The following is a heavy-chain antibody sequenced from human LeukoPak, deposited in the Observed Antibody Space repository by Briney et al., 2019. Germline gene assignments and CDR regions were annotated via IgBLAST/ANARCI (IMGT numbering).Heavy chain of an antibody. D-gene: IGHD3-22*01. V-gene: IGHV1-2*02. CDR2: INPNSGGT. CDR1: GGTFSSYA. J-gene: IGHJ4*02. CDR3: ARDSGYDSSGYYYFDY. Sequence: ASVKVSCKASGGTFSSYAISWVRQAPGQGLEWMGWINPNSGGTNYAQKFQGRVTMTRDTSISTAYMELSRLRSDDTAVYYCARDSGYDSSGYYYFDYWGQGTLVPVSS.